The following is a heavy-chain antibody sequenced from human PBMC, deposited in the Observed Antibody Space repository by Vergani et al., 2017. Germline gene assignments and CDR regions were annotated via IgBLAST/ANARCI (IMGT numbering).Heavy chain of an antibody. J-gene: IGHJ5*02. Sequence: QVQLQESGPGLVKPSQTLSLTCTVSGVSISSGGYYWSWIRQHPGKGLEWIGYIYYSGRTYYNPSLKSRVTISVDTSKNQFSLKLSSVTGADTAVYSCAGFPLRYDYGPGAGGGFDPWGQGTLVTVSS. D-gene: IGHD3-10*01. V-gene: IGHV4-31*03. CDR2: IYYSGRT. CDR3: AGFPLRYDYGPGAGGGFDP. CDR1: GVSISSGGYY.